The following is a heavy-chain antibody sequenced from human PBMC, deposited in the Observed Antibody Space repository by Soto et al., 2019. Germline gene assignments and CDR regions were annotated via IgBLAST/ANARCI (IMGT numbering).Heavy chain of an antibody. Sequence: GGSLRLSCAASGLIFSDYAMSWVRQAPGKGLECVACISGSGGDIFYADSVKGRFTISRDNSKNTLSLHMNSLRVDDTAVYFCAKDRFGIVGPVDYWGQGTLVTVSS. CDR3: AKDRFGIVGPVDY. CDR2: ISGSGGDI. V-gene: IGHV3-23*01. CDR1: GLIFSDYA. D-gene: IGHD1-26*01. J-gene: IGHJ4*02.